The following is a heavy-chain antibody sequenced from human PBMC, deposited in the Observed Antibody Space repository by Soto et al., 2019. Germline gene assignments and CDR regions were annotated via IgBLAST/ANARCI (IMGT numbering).Heavy chain of an antibody. D-gene: IGHD6-19*01. J-gene: IGHJ4*02. CDR2: MSHIGSV. Sequence: QVLLQESGPGLVQPSGTLSLSCVVSGVSIGSSYYWGWVRQPPGKGLEWLGDMSHIGSVNYNPSLKSRVNISMDKSQNQFSLKLDSMTAADTAGYYCARSLGWGAVDYWGQGTLFIVSS. CDR3: ARSLGWGAVDY. V-gene: IGHV4-4*02. CDR1: GVSIGSSYY.